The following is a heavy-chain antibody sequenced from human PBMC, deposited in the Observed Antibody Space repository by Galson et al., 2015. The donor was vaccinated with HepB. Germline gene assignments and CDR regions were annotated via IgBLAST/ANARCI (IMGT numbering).Heavy chain of an antibody. CDR3: ARELPRKRIAARLSRYWYFDL. CDR1: GDSVSSNSAA. D-gene: IGHD6-6*01. J-gene: IGHJ2*01. Sequence: CAISGDSVSSNSAAWNWIRQSPSRGLEWLGRTYYRSKWYNDYAVSVKSRITINPDTSKNQFSLQLNSVTPEDTAVYYCARELPRKRIAARLSRYWYFDLWGRGTLVTVSS. V-gene: IGHV6-1*01. CDR2: TYYRSKWYN.